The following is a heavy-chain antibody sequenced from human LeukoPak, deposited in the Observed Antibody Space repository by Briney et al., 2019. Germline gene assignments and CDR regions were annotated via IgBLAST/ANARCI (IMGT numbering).Heavy chain of an antibody. CDR3: ASEDRIVGATSVGAFDI. D-gene: IGHD1-26*01. Sequence: SSVKVSCKASGYTFTGYYMHWVRQAPGQGLEWMGWINPNRGGTNYAQKFQGRVTMTRDTSISTAYMELSRLRSDDTAVYYCASEDRIVGATSVGAFDIWGQGTMVTVSS. J-gene: IGHJ3*02. CDR1: GYTFTGYY. CDR2: INPNRGGT. V-gene: IGHV1-2*02.